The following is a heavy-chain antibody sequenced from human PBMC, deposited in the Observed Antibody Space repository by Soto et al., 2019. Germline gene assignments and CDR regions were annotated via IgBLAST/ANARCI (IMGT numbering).Heavy chain of an antibody. Sequence: ASVKVSCKASGYTFTGYYMHWVRQAPGQGLEWMGWINPNSGGTNYAQKFQGWVTMTRDTSISTAYMELSRLRSDDTAVYYCARGNYYDSSGYIPNPDPYYYYGMDVWGQGTTVTVSS. CDR3: ARGNYYDSSGYIPNPDPYYYYGMDV. CDR2: INPNSGGT. V-gene: IGHV1-2*04. J-gene: IGHJ6*02. D-gene: IGHD3-22*01. CDR1: GYTFTGYY.